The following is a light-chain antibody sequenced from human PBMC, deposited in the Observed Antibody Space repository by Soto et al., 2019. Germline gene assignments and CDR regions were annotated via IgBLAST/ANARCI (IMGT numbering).Light chain of an antibody. Sequence: DIVLTQSPLSLPVTPGEPASISCRSSQSLLHRNGYNYLDWYLQKPGQSPQLLIYLSSNRTSGVPAMFYGSGSGIDVTLNISRVVAKDVGSYYCMQAHLTNLPFGRVTKGEIK. V-gene: IGKV2-28*01. CDR1: QSLLHRNGYNY. CDR2: LSS. J-gene: IGKJ4*01. CDR3: MQAHLTNLP.